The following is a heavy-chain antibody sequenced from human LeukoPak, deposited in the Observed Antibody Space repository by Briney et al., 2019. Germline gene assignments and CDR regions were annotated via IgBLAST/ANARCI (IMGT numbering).Heavy chain of an antibody. V-gene: IGHV1-2*02. CDR1: GYTFTGYY. J-gene: IGHJ4*02. CDR3: ARGSSSGWYDEYYFDY. Sequence: EASVKVSCKASGYTFTGYYMHWVRQAPGQGLEWMGWINPNSGGTNYAQKFQGRVTMTRDTSISTAYMELSRLRSDDTAVHYCARGSSSGWYDEYYFDYWGQGTLVTVSS. D-gene: IGHD6-19*01. CDR2: INPNSGGT.